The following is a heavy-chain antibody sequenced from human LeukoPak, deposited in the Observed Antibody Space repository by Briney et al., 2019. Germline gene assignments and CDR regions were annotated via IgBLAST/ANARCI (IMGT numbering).Heavy chain of an antibody. D-gene: IGHD3-22*01. V-gene: IGHV3-23*01. CDR3: AKSYSSDFYYGGDYFDY. Sequence: GGSLRLSCAASAFSFSSYAMRWVRQAPGKGLERVSTISGSGGSTYYADSVKGRFTISRDNSKNTLYLQMNSLRAEDTALYYCAKSYSSDFYYGGDYFDYWGQGTLVTVSS. J-gene: IGHJ4*02. CDR1: AFSFSSYA. CDR2: ISGSGGST.